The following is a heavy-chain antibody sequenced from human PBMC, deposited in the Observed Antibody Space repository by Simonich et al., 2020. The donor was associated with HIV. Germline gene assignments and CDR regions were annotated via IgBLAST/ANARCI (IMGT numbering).Heavy chain of an antibody. CDR2: INHSGST. J-gene: IGHJ5*02. D-gene: IGHD7-27*01. Sequence: QVQLQQWGAGLLKPSETLSLTCAVYGGSFSGYYWSWIRQPPGKGLEWMGEINHSGSTAYNPSLKSRVTISVDTAKNQFSLKRSSVTAADTAVYYCARHHELGMGWFDPWGQGTLVTVSS. V-gene: IGHV4-34*01. CDR1: GGSFSGYY. CDR3: ARHHELGMGWFDP.